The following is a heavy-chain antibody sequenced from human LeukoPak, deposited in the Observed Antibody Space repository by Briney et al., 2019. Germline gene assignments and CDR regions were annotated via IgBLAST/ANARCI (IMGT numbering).Heavy chain of an antibody. D-gene: IGHD6-13*01. V-gene: IGHV4-39*01. CDR1: GGSISSSSYY. J-gene: IGHJ4*02. Sequence: SETLSLTCTVSGGSISSSSYYWGWIRQPPGKGLEWIGSISYSESTYYNPSLKSRVTISVDTSKNQFSLKLSSVTAADTAVYYCARPITLNIAAAIDYWGQGTPVTVSS. CDR3: ARPITLNIAAAIDY. CDR2: ISYSEST.